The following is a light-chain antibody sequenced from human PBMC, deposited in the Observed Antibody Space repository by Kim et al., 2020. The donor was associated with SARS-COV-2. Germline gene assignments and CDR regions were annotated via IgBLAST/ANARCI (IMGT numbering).Light chain of an antibody. CDR2: EVS. J-gene: IGLJ2*01. V-gene: IGLV2-8*01. CDR1: SSNVGGYHY. Sequence: GQSVTVACTGTSSNVGGYHYVSWNQQHPGKAPKLMIYEVSKRPSGVPVRFSGSKSGNTASLTVSGLQDEDEADYYCSTYAGSSNVVFGGETQLTVL. CDR3: STYAGSSNVV.